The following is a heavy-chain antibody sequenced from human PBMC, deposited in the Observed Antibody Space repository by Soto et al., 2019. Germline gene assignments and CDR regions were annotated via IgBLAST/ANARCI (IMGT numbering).Heavy chain of an antibody. V-gene: IGHV3-66*01. J-gene: IGHJ3*02. CDR3: ARCTHPAYDYIWGSYRYTSYAFDI. CDR2: IYSGGST. CDR1: GFTVSSNY. Sequence: GGSLRLSCAASGFTVSSNYMSWVRQAPGKGLEWVSVIYSGGSTYYADSVKGRFTISRDNSKNTLYLQMNSLRAEDTAVYYCARCTHPAYDYIWGSYRYTSYAFDIWGQGTMVTVSS. D-gene: IGHD3-16*02.